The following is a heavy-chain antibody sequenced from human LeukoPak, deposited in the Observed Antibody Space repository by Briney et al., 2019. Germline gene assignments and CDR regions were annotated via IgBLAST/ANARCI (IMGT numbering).Heavy chain of an antibody. CDR2: IKHDGSGK. J-gene: IGHJ6*02. V-gene: IGHV3-7*01. CDR3: TRGGIWGMDV. D-gene: IGHD1-26*01. Sequence: GGSLRLSCVASGFTLKNYWMTWVRQAPGKGLEWVATIKHDGSGKYYVDSVKGRFTISRDNGKNSLYLQMNSLRAEDSAVYYCTRGGIWGMDVWAQGTTVIVSS. CDR1: GFTLKNYW.